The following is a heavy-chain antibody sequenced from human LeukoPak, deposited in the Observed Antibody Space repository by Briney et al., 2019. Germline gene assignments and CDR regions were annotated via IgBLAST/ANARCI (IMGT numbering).Heavy chain of an antibody. V-gene: IGHV1-2*02. CDR1: GYTFTGYY. D-gene: IGHD2-15*01. Sequence: GASVKVSCKASGYTFTGYYMHWVRQAPGQGLEWMGWISPNGGGTNYAQKFQGRVTMTRDTSISTAYMELSRLRSDDTAVYYCARAIGDSWDIDYWGQGTLVTVSS. CDR3: ARAIGDSWDIDY. CDR2: ISPNGGGT. J-gene: IGHJ4*02.